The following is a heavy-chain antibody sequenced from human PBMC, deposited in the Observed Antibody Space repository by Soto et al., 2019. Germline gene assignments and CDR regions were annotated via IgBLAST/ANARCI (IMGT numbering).Heavy chain of an antibody. CDR2: IVVGSGNT. V-gene: IGHV1-58*01. Sequence: GASVKVSCKASGFTFTSSAVQWVRQARGQRLERIGWIVVGSGNTNYAQKFQERVTITRDMSTSTAYMELSSMSSEDTAVYYCAGTINVLRFLEWITPSSPYYYYGMDVWG. D-gene: IGHD3-3*01. CDR3: AGTINVLRFLEWITPSSPYYYYGMDV. CDR1: GFTFTSSA. J-gene: IGHJ6*02.